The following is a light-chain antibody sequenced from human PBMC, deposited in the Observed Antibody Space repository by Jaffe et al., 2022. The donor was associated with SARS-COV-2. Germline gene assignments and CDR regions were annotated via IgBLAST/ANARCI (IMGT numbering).Light chain of an antibody. J-gene: IGLJ2*01. CDR2: EDS. Sequence: QSALTQPASVSGSPGQSITISCTGTSSDVGGYNLVSWYQQHPGKAPKLMIFEDSKRPSGVSNRFSGSKSGSTASLTVSGLQAEDEADYYCCSYASTSTLIFGGGTKLTVL. CDR1: SSDVGGYNL. V-gene: IGLV2-23*01. CDR3: CSYASTSTLI.